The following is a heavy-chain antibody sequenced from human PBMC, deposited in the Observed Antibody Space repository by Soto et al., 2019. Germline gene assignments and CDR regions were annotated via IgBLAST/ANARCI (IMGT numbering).Heavy chain of an antibody. CDR2: ISYDGSNR. J-gene: IGHJ6*02. CDR3: AKGHTYSSGWYFYYYGMEV. V-gene: IGHV3-30*18. CDR1: GFTFSSYG. D-gene: IGHD6-19*01. Sequence: GGSLRLSCAASGFTFSSYGMHWVRQAPGKGLEWVAVISYDGSNRYYADSVKGRFTISRDNSKNTLYLQMNSLRAEDTAVYYCAKGHTYSSGWYFYYYGMEVWGQGTTVTVSS.